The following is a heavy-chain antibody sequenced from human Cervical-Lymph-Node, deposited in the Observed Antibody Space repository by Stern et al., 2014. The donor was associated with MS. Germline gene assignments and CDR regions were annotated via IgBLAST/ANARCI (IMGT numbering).Heavy chain of an antibody. J-gene: IGHJ6*02. CDR2: TIPILGTA. CDR3: ARGELKEGLVRGMDV. D-gene: IGHD1-26*01. V-gene: IGHV1-69*01. CDR1: GGTFSSYA. Sequence: VQLVESGAEVKKPGSSVKVSCKASGGTFSSYALSWERQAPGQGLEWMGGTIPILGTANYAQKFQGRVTITADESTSTAYMELSSLRSEDTAVYYCARGELKEGLVRGMDVWGQGTTVTVSS.